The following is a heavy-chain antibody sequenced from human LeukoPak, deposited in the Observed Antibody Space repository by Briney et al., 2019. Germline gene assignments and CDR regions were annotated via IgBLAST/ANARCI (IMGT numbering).Heavy chain of an antibody. J-gene: IGHJ5*02. CDR1: GGSISSYY. CDR3: ARVVVRGVLRPNWFDP. Sequence: PSETLSLTCTVSGGSISSYYWSWIRQPPGKGLEWIGYIYYSGSTNYNPSLKSRVTISVDTSKNQFSLKLSSVTAADTAVYYCARVVVRGVLRPNWFDPWGQGTLVTVSS. D-gene: IGHD3-10*01. V-gene: IGHV4-59*01. CDR2: IYYSGST.